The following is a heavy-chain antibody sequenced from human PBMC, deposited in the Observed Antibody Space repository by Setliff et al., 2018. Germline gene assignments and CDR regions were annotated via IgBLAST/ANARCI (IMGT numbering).Heavy chain of an antibody. Sequence: GGSLRLSCVVSGFTFSSYAMHWVRQAPGKGLEWVAVILDDGVKKYHAESVKGRFTISRDNSKNTLYLQMNSLRPEDTAVYYCARTCSGSGCYAGLESWGQGTPVTVSS. V-gene: IGHV3-30-3*01. CDR1: GFTFSSYA. J-gene: IGHJ4*02. D-gene: IGHD2-15*01. CDR2: ILDDGVKK. CDR3: ARTCSGSGCYAGLES.